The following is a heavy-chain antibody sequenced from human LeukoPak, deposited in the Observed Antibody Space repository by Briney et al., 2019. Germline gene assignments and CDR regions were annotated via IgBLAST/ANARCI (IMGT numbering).Heavy chain of an antibody. Sequence: SETLSLTCTVSGGSISSYYWSWIRQPPGKGLEWIGYIYYSGSINYNPSLKSRVTISVDKSKNQFSLKLRSVTAADTAMYYCARVNSGSYGGSIDYWGQGTLVTVSS. V-gene: IGHV4-59*12. D-gene: IGHD1-26*01. CDR3: ARVNSGSYGGSIDY. CDR2: IYYSGSI. J-gene: IGHJ4*02. CDR1: GGSISSYY.